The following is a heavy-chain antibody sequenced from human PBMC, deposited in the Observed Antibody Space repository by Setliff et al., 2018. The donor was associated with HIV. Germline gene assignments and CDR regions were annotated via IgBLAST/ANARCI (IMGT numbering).Heavy chain of an antibody. CDR2: IIPIFVTP. CDR1: GESFSSYD. Sequence: ASVKVSCKAPGESFSSYDISWVRQAPGQGPEWMGRIIPIFVTPNYAQKFQDRVTITADESTSTAYMELSSLRSEDTAVYYCARREHPCGGYCYLVGPFDIWGQGTVVTVSS. D-gene: IGHD2-21*02. CDR3: ARREHPCGGYCYLVGPFDI. J-gene: IGHJ3*02. V-gene: IGHV1-69*13.